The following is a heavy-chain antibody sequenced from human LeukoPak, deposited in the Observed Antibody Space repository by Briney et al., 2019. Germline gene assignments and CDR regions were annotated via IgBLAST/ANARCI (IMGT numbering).Heavy chain of an antibody. V-gene: IGHV4-34*01. CDR2: INHSGST. D-gene: IGHD2-2*02. CDR1: GGSFSGYY. J-gene: IGHJ4*02. CDR3: ARGGPPRYCSSTSCYRWNFDY. Sequence: SETLSLTCAVYGGSFSGYYWSWIRQPPGKGLEWIGEINHSGSTNYNPSLKSRVTISVDTSKNQFSLKLSSVTAADTAMYYCARGGPPRYCSSTSCYRWNFDYWGQGTLVTVSS.